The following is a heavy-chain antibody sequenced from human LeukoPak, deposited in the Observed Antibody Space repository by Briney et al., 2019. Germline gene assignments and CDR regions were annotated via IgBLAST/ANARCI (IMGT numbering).Heavy chain of an antibody. D-gene: IGHD6-13*01. Sequence: TGGSLRLSCAASGFTFSSYWMSWVRQAPGKGLEWVANIKQDGSEKNYVDSVKGRSTISRDNAKNSMSLQMNSLRAEDTAVYYCTREGILAGVDYWGQGTLVTVSS. CDR1: GFTFSSYW. J-gene: IGHJ4*02. CDR3: TREGILAGVDY. CDR2: IKQDGSEK. V-gene: IGHV3-7*01.